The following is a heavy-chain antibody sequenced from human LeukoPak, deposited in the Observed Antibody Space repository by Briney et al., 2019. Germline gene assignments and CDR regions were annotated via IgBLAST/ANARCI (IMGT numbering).Heavy chain of an antibody. CDR3: ARSPGYFDWLFIFDY. J-gene: IGHJ4*02. CDR2: IKQDGSEK. D-gene: IGHD3-9*01. V-gene: IGHV3-7*03. CDR1: GFTFSSYW. Sequence: GGSLRLSCAASGFTFSSYWMSWVRQAPGKGLEWVANIKQDGSEKYYVDSVKGRFTISRDNAKNSLYLQMNSLRAEDTAVYYCARSPGYFDWLFIFDYWGQGTLVTVSS.